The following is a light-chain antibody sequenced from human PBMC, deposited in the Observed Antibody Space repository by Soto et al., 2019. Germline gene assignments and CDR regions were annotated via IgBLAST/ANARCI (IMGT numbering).Light chain of an antibody. J-gene: IGLJ2*01. CDR2: DVN. Sequence: QSALTQPASVSGSPGQSITISCTGTSSDVGGYNFVSWYQQHPGKAPRLMILDVNNRPSGVSTRFSGSKSGNTASLTISGPQAEDEADYYCCSYSGSSTIVVFGGGTKVTVL. V-gene: IGLV2-14*03. CDR1: SSDVGGYNF. CDR3: CSYSGSSTIVV.